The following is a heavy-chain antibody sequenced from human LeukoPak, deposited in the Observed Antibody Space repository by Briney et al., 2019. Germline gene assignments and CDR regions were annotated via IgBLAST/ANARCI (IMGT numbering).Heavy chain of an antibody. V-gene: IGHV3-30*03. CDR2: ISYDGSNK. CDR3: ARDPLSSSSFDL. CDR1: GFTFSSYG. J-gene: IGHJ4*02. D-gene: IGHD6-13*01. Sequence: GGSLRLSCAASGFTFSSYGMHWVRQAPGKGLEWVAVISYDGSNKYYADSVKGRFTISRDNSKNSLYLQMNSLRAEDTAVYYCARDPLSSSSFDLWGQGTLVTVSS.